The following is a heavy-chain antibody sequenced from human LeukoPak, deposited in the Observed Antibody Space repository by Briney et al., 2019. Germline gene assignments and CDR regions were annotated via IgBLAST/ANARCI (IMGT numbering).Heavy chain of an antibody. CDR1: GYTFTGYY. V-gene: IGHV1-2*02. D-gene: IGHD6-19*01. Sequence: ASVNVSCKASGYTFTGYYMHWVRQAPGQGLGWMGWINPNSGGTNYAQKFQGRVTMTRDTSISTAYMELSRLRSDDTAVYYCARAEIFQVAGPDAFDIWGQGTMVTVSS. CDR3: ARAEIFQVAGPDAFDI. CDR2: INPNSGGT. J-gene: IGHJ3*02.